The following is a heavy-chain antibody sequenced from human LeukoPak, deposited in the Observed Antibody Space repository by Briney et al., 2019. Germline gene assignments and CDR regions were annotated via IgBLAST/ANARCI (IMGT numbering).Heavy chain of an antibody. CDR3: AREDASSMDV. Sequence: GGSLRLSCAASGFPFSRYSMNWVRQAPGEGPEWVSSISSSSSNKDYVDSVKGRFTVSRDNAKNSLYLQMNSLRAEDTAVYYCAREDASSMDVWGKGTTVTVSS. J-gene: IGHJ6*03. CDR1: GFPFSRYS. CDR2: ISSSSSNK. V-gene: IGHV3-21*01.